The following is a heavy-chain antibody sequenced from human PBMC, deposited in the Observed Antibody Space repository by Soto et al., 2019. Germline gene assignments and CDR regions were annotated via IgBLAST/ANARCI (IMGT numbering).Heavy chain of an antibody. CDR1: GFTFSSYG. CDR2: IWYDGSNK. CDR3: ARDRLDYGGNSRYFDY. J-gene: IGHJ4*02. Sequence: QVQLVESGGGVVQPGRSLRLSCAASGFTFSSYGMHWVRQAPGKGLEWVAVIWYDGSNKYYADSVKGRFTISRDNSKNTLYLQMNSLRAEDTAVYYCARDRLDYGGNSRYFDYWGQGTLVTVSS. D-gene: IGHD4-17*01. V-gene: IGHV3-33*01.